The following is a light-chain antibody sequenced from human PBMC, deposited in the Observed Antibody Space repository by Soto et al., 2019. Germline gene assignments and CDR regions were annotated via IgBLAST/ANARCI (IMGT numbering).Light chain of an antibody. CDR1: NIGSKS. Sequence: SYELTQPPSVSVAPGQTARITCGGNNIGSKSVDWFQQKPGQTPVLVVYDDSDRPSGIPKRLSGSKSGDTAILTISGVEAGDEADYYCQVWDGSSDHWVFGGGTQLTVL. V-gene: IGLV3-21*02. CDR3: QVWDGSSDHWV. J-gene: IGLJ3*02. CDR2: DDS.